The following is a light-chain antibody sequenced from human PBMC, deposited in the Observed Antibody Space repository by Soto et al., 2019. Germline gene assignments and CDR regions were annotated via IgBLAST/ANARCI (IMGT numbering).Light chain of an antibody. J-gene: IGLJ1*01. Sequence: QCVLTQPASSSGCPGQSMTLACNKTSSDVGGYDYVYWYQQHPVKAPKLMLYEVSHRPSGVSNLFSVSKSDNTSSLTISVLQAVYEAYYYCISYTSSSTPHVFGTGTQVTVL. CDR2: EVS. CDR1: SSDVGGYDY. CDR3: ISYTSSSTPHV. V-gene: IGLV2-14*01.